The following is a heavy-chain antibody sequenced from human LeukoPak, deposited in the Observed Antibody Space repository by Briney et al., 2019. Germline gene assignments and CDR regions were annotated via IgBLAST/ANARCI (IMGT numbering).Heavy chain of an antibody. CDR3: ARVRAAAIRSPHWFDP. V-gene: IGHV4-39*01. J-gene: IGHJ5*02. CDR2: IYSSGST. D-gene: IGHD2-2*02. Sequence: SETLSLTCTVSGVSMSSRTYYWGWIRQPPGKGLEWIGSIYSSGSTYYNPSLKSRVTISVHTSKNQFSLNLTSVTAAETAVYYCARVRAAAIRSPHWFDPWGQGTLVTVSS. CDR1: GVSMSSRTYY.